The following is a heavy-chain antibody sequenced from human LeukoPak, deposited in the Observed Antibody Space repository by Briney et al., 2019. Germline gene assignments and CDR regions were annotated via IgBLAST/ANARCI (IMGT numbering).Heavy chain of an antibody. V-gene: IGHV3-9*01. CDR1: GFTFDDYA. CDR2: ISWNSGSI. Sequence: GRSLRLSCAASGFTFDDYAMHWVRQAPGKGLEWVSGISWNSGSIGYADSVKGRFTISRDNAKNSLHLQMNSLRAEDTALYYCAKLVGRGSGYFSFVDYWGQGTLVTVSS. CDR3: AKLVGRGSGYFSFVDY. D-gene: IGHD5-12*01. J-gene: IGHJ4*02.